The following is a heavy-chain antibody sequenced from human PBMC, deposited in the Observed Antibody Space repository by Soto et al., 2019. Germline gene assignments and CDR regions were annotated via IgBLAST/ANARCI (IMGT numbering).Heavy chain of an antibody. Sequence: GGSLRLSCAASGFTFSSYGMHWVRQAPGKGLEWVAVISYDGSNKYYADSVKGRFTISRDNSKNTLYLQMNSLRAEDTAVYYCAKDRLGAYYYDSSGSPPLVDYWGQGTLVTVSS. D-gene: IGHD3-22*01. J-gene: IGHJ4*02. CDR3: AKDRLGAYYYDSSGSPPLVDY. CDR2: ISYDGSNK. CDR1: GFTFSSYG. V-gene: IGHV3-30*18.